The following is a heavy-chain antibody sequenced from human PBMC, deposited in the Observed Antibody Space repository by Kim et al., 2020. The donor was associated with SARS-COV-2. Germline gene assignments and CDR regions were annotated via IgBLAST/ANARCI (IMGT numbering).Heavy chain of an antibody. CDR2: IKQDVSET. V-gene: IGHV3-7*01. Sequence: GGSLRLSCAASGITFSSYWMNWVRQAPGKGLEWVANIKQDVSETSYVDSVKGRFTISRDNAKRSLYLQMNSLGVEDTAVYYCATGGAMAYWGQGTLVTVS. D-gene: IGHD1-26*01. J-gene: IGHJ4*02. CDR3: ATGGAMAY. CDR1: GITFSSYW.